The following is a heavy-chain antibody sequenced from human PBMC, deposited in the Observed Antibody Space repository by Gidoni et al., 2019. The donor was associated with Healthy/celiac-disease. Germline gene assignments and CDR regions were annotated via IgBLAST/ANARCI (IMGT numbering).Heavy chain of an antibody. CDR2: INPSGGST. V-gene: IGHV1-46*01. CDR3: ARVREAGDYDY. D-gene: IGHD4-17*01. Sequence: QVQLVQSGAEVKKPGASVKVSCKASGYTFTSYYMHWVRQAPGKGLEWMGIINPSGGSTSYAQKFQGRVTMTRDTSTSTGYMELSSLRSEDTAVYYCARVREAGDYDYWGQGTLVTVSS. CDR1: GYTFTSYY. J-gene: IGHJ4*02.